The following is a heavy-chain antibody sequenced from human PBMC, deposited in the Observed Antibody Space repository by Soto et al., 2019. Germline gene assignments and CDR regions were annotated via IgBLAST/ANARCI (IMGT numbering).Heavy chain of an antibody. CDR1: GYSFTSYW. J-gene: IGHJ6*02. CDR3: ARLQSSSWYYYYYGMDV. V-gene: IGHV5-10-1*01. D-gene: IGHD6-13*01. CDR2: IDPSDSYT. Sequence: GESLKISCKGSGYSFTSYWSSWVRQMPGKGLEWMGRIDPSDSYTNYSPSFQGHVTISADKSISTAYLQWSSLKASDTAMYYCARLQSSSWYYYYYGMDVWGQGTTVTVSS.